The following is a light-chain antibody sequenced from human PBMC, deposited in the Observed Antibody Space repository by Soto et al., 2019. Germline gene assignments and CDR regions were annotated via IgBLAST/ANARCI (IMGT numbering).Light chain of an antibody. Sequence: QSVLTQPASVSGSPGQSITISCTGTSSDIGYYNYVSWHQQHPGKAPKLMIYEVSNRPSGVSNRFSGSRSGDTASLTSSGAQVEDEAEYFCSTYTSSTTGVVFGGGIEVTVL. V-gene: IGLV2-14*01. CDR1: SSDIGYYNY. CDR2: EVS. CDR3: STYTSSTTGVV. J-gene: IGLJ2*01.